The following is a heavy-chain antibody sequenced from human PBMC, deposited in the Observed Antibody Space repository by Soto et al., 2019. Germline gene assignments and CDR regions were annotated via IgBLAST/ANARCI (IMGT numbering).Heavy chain of an antibody. V-gene: IGHV3-15*07. CDR1: GLTFSHAW. D-gene: IGHD3-16*01. J-gene: IGHJ4*02. Sequence: EVHVVESGGGLVKPGGSLRLSCTVSGLTFSHAWLSWVRQAPGKGLEWVGRFKSVVAGGTRDYAAPVKGRFTLSRDDLQNTMYLQMNSLQTDDTAVYYCIWDPKAYSKWQWGRGTLVTVSS. CDR2: FKSVVAGGTR. CDR3: IWDPKAYSKWQ.